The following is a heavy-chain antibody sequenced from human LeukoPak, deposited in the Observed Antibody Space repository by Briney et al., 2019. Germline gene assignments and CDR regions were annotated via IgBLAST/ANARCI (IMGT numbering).Heavy chain of an antibody. CDR3: ARYDSSGYYLGKVDY. CDR1: GGSISSSSYY. D-gene: IGHD3-22*01. Sequence: SETLSLTRTVSGGSISSSSYYWGWIRQPPGKGLEWIGSIYYSGSTYYNPSLKSRVTISVDTSKNQFSLKLSSVTAADTAVYYCARYDSSGYYLGKVDYWGQGTLVTVSS. V-gene: IGHV4-39*01. CDR2: IYYSGST. J-gene: IGHJ4*02.